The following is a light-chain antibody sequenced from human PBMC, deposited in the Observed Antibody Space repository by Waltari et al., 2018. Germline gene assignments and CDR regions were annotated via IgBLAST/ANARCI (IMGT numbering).Light chain of an antibody. V-gene: IGLV2-11*01. CDR1: SSDVGGYNY. CDR3: CSDAGSYTWV. J-gene: IGLJ3*02. Sequence: QSALTQPRSVSGSPGQSVTISCTGTSSDVGGYNYVSWYQQHPGKAPKLMIYEVSKRPSGVPDRFSGSKSGNTASLTISGLQAEDEADYYCCSDAGSYTWVFGGGTKLTVL. CDR2: EVS.